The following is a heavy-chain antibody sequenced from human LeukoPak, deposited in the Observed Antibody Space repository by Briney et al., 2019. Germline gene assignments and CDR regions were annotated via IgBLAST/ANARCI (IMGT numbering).Heavy chain of an antibody. V-gene: IGHV4-39*01. D-gene: IGHD3-16*01. CDR3: AREGETRDPVDY. J-gene: IGHJ4*02. Sequence: SETLSLTCTVSGGSIRSSSYYWGWIRQPPGKGLEWIGSIYYSGSTYYNPSLKSRVTISVDTSKNQFSLKLSSVTAADTAVYYCAREGETRDPVDYWGQGTLVTVSS. CDR1: GGSIRSSSYY. CDR2: IYYSGST.